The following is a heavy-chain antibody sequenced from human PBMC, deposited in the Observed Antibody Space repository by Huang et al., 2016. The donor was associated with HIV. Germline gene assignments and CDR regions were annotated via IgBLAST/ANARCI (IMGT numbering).Heavy chain of an antibody. Sequence: QVQLVQSGSELKKPGASVKVSCKASGYTFTSYAMNWVRPAPGPGLEWMGWINTNTWTPTYAQGFTGRFVFSVDTSVSTAYLQISSLKAEDTAVYYCASSPREVFGVFDYWGQGTLVTVSS. J-gene: IGHJ4*02. V-gene: IGHV7-4-1*02. CDR2: INTNTWTP. CDR3: ASSPREVFGVFDY. CDR1: GYTFTSYA. D-gene: IGHD3-3*01.